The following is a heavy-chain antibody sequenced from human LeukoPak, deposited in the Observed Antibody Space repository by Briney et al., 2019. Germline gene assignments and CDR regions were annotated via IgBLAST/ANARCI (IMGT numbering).Heavy chain of an antibody. CDR3: VLYSYPPNYFDY. CDR2: ISGSGGST. CDR1: GFTFSSYA. D-gene: IGHD5-18*01. Sequence: GGSLRLSCAASGFTFSSYATSWVRQAPGKGLEWVSAISGSGGSTYYADSVKGRFTISRDNSKNTQYLQMNSLRAEDTAVYYCVLYSYPPNYFDYWGQGTLVTVSS. J-gene: IGHJ4*02. V-gene: IGHV3-23*01.